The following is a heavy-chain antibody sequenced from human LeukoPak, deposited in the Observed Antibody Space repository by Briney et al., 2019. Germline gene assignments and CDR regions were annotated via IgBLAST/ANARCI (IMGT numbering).Heavy chain of an antibody. CDR2: ISGSGGST. J-gene: IGHJ6*02. V-gene: IGHV3-23*01. CDR3: AKRVAASGSYYYCYGMDV. Sequence: GGSLRLSCAASGFTFSSYAMSWVRQAPGKGLEWVSSISGSGGSTYYADSVKGRFTISRDNSKNTLYLQMNSLRAEDTSVYYCAKRVAASGSYYYCYGMDVWGQGTTVTVSS. CDR1: GFTFSSYA. D-gene: IGHD6-13*01.